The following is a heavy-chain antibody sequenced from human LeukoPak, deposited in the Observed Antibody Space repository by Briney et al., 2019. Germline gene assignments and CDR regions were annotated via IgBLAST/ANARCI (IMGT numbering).Heavy chain of an antibody. Sequence: GGSLRLSCAASGFTFSSYAMSWVRQAAGKGGEWVAAISGSGGSTYYADSGKGRFTISRDNSKNTLYLQMNSLRAEDTAVYYCAKRGLRPVGYFDYWGQGTLVTVSS. CDR2: ISGSGGST. CDR1: GFTFSSYA. D-gene: IGHD4-17*01. CDR3: AKRGLRPVGYFDY. J-gene: IGHJ4*02. V-gene: IGHV3-23*01.